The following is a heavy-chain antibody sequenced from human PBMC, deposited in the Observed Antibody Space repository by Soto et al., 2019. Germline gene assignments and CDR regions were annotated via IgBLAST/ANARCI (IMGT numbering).Heavy chain of an antibody. V-gene: IGHV1-69*13. D-gene: IGHD2-2*03. J-gene: IGHJ6*02. CDR1: GGTFSSYA. CDR3: ATTGGYCSSTSCSRHLYYYYYGMDV. CDR2: IIPIFGTA. Sequence: GASVKVSCKASGGTFSSYAISWVRQAPGQGLEWMGGIIPIFGTANYAQKFQGRVTITADESTSTAYMELSSLRSEDTAVYYCATTGGYCSSTSCSRHLYYYYYGMDVWGQGTTVTVSS.